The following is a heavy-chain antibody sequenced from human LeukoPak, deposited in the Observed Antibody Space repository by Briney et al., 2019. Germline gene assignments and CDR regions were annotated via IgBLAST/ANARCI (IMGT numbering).Heavy chain of an antibody. CDR1: GGTFSSYA. CDR2: IIPIFGTA. CDR3: ARDSPYWPGHFDY. V-gene: IGHV1-69*01. D-gene: IGHD2-15*01. Sequence: GASVKVSCKASGGTFSSYAISWVRQAPGQGLEWMGGIIPIFGTANYAQKFQGRVTITADESTSTAYMELSRQRCEDTAVYYCARDSPYWPGHFDYWGQGTLVTVSS. J-gene: IGHJ4*02.